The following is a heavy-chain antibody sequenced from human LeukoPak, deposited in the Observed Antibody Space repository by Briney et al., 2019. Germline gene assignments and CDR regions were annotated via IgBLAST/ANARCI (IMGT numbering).Heavy chain of an antibody. CDR3: LMLSGWSDY. Sequence: GGSLRLSCAASGFTFSNAWMSWVRQAPGKGLEWVGRIKSKTDGGTTDYAAPVKGGFTTSRDDSKNTLYLQMNSLKTEDTAVYYCLMLSGWSDYWGQGTLVTVSS. CDR1: GFTFSNAW. CDR2: IKSKTDGGTT. J-gene: IGHJ4*02. D-gene: IGHD6-19*01. V-gene: IGHV3-15*01.